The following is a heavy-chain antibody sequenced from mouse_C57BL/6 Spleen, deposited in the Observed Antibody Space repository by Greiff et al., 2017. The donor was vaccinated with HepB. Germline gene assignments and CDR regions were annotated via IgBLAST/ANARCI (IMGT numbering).Heavy chain of an antibody. V-gene: IGHV3-6*01. D-gene: IGHD4-1*01. J-gene: IGHJ4*01. Sequence: EVKLQESGPGLVKPSQSLSLTCSVTGYSITSGYYWNWIRQFPGNKLEWMGYISYDGSNNYNPSLKNRISITRDPSKNQFFLKLNSVTTEDTATYYCAREAGTRAMDYWGQGTSVTVSS. CDR3: AREAGTRAMDY. CDR2: ISYDGSN. CDR1: GYSITSGYY.